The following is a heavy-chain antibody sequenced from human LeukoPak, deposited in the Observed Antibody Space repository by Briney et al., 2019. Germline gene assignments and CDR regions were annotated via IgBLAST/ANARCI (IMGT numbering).Heavy chain of an antibody. CDR3: ARDASAVAGPLDY. CDR1: GGSISSYY. J-gene: IGHJ4*02. V-gene: IGHV4-59*12. D-gene: IGHD6-19*01. Sequence: SETLSLTCTVSGGSISSYYWSWIRQPPGKGLEWIGYIYYSGSTNYNPSLKSRVTISVDTSKNQFSLKLNSVTPEDTAVYYCARDASAVAGPLDYWGQGTLVTVSS. CDR2: IYYSGST.